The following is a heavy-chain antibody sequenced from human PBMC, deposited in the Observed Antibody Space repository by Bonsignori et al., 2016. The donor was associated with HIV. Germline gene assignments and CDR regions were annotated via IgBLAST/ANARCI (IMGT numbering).Heavy chain of an antibody. V-gene: IGHV4-38-2*01. CDR2: VFHSGST. CDR3: ARVIRTYGYRLVGIDY. D-gene: IGHD1-26*01. J-gene: IGHJ4*02. CDR1: GFSMTSGYY. Sequence: QVRLQESGPGLVKPSETLSLSCVVSGFSMTSGYYWGWVRQPPGKGLEWIGAVFHSGSTYYSPSLRSRVTMSADLSKNNLSLKLWSVTAADTAVYYCARVIRTYGYRLVGIDYWGQGILVTVSS.